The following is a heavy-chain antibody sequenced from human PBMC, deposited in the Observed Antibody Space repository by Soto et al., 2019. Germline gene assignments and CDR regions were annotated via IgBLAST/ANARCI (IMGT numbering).Heavy chain of an antibody. Sequence: GESLKISCEASGFSLSDYHMSWIRLAPGQGLEWISHIGFLSTYTLYADSVRGRFTITRDSAKKFLFLQMDRLRAEDTAIYYCVRDIPYVGATKYFDVWGQGTLVTVSS. D-gene: IGHD1-26*01. V-gene: IGHV3-11*06. CDR2: IGFLSTYT. CDR3: VRDIPYVGATKYFDV. J-gene: IGHJ4*02. CDR1: GFSLSDYH.